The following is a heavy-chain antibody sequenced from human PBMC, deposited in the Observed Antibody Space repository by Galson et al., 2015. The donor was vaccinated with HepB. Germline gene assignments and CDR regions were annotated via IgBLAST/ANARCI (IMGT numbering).Heavy chain of an antibody. CDR3: ARDGGSGSYSPVGY. CDR2: IWHDGSDK. J-gene: IGHJ4*02. V-gene: IGHV3-33*08. Sequence: SLRLSCAASGFSFSSHCMRWVRQAPGKGLEWVADIWHDGSDKYYADSVKGRFTISRDNTKNTLYLQMNSLRAEDTAVYYCARDGGSGSYSPVGYWGQGTLVTVSS. CDR1: GFSFSSHC. D-gene: IGHD3-10*01.